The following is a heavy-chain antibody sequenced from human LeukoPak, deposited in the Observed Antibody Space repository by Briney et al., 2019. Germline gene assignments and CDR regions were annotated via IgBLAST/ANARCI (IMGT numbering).Heavy chain of an antibody. CDR1: GFTFRNAW. J-gene: IGHJ4*02. CDR3: TNYGSGSIGDY. Sequence: PGGSLRLSCAAPGFTFRNAWMSWVRQAPGKGLEWVGRIKSKTDGGTTDFAALVKGRFTISRDDSKNTLYLRMNSLKTEDTAVYYCTNYGSGSIGDYWGQGTLVTVSS. D-gene: IGHD3-10*01. CDR2: IKSKTDGGTT. V-gene: IGHV3-15*01.